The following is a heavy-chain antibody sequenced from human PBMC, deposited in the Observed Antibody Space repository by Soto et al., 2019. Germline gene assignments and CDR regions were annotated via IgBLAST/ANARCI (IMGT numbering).Heavy chain of an antibody. V-gene: IGHV3-53*01. D-gene: IGHD3-22*01. J-gene: IGHJ6*02. CDR1: GFTVSSNY. Sequence: EVQLVESGGGLIQPGGSLRLSCAASGFTVSSNYMSWVRQAPGKGLEWVSVIYSGGSTYYADSVKGRFTISRDNSKNTLYLEMNSLRAEDTAVYYCARDPGHYYDSSGNYGMDVWGQGTTVTVSS. CDR3: ARDPGHYYDSSGNYGMDV. CDR2: IYSGGST.